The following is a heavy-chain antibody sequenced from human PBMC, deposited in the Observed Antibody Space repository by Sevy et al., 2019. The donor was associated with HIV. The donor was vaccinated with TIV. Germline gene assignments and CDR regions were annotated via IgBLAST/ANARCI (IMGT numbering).Heavy chain of an antibody. J-gene: IGHJ6*02. CDR3: ARGGGLTDYGMDV. CDR2: IYYSGST. Sequence: SETLSLTCTVSGGSISPYCWNWIRQPPGKGLEWIGYIYYSGSTNYNPSLKSRVTISVDTSKNQFSLKLNSVTAADTAVYFCARGGGLTDYGMDVWGQGTTVTVSS. V-gene: IGHV4-59*01. CDR1: GGSISPYC. D-gene: IGHD3-16*01.